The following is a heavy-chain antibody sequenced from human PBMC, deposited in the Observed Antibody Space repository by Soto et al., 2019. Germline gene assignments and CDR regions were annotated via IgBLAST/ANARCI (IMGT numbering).Heavy chain of an antibody. V-gene: IGHV3-23*01. CDR1: GFTFSSYA. J-gene: IGHJ4*02. D-gene: IGHD3-3*01. CDR3: AKDNTYYDFWSGTYFDY. CDR2: ISGSGGST. Sequence: PGGSLRLSCAASGFTFSSYAMSWVRQAPATGLERVSAISGSGGSTYYADSVKGRFTISRDNSKNTLYLQMNSPRAEDTAVYYCAKDNTYYDFWSGTYFDYWGQGPLVTVSS.